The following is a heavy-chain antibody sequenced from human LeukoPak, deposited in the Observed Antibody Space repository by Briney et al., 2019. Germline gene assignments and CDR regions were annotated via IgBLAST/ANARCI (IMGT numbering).Heavy chain of an antibody. CDR2: ISSSSSTI. Sequence: PGGSLRLSCAASGFTFSSYSMNWVRQAPGKGLEWVSYISSSSSTIYYADSVKGRFTISRDNAKNSLYLQMNSLRAEVTAVYYCARVPYSSGDDFDYWGQGTLVTVSS. CDR3: ARVPYSSGDDFDY. D-gene: IGHD6-19*01. CDR1: GFTFSSYS. V-gene: IGHV3-48*04. J-gene: IGHJ4*02.